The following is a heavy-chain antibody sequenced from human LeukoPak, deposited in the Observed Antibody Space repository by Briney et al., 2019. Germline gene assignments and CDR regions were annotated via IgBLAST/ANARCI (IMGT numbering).Heavy chain of an antibody. CDR3: ARDLTSGLDV. CDR2: ISYSGRT. Sequence: SETLSLTCTVSGGSLSGGAYYCSWIRQPPGKCLGWIGYISYSGRTSYNPSLKSRVTISVDTSKNQFSLKLSSVTAADTAVYYCARDLTSGLDVWSKGTTVTVSS. V-gene: IGHV4-30-4*01. CDR1: GGSLSGGAYY. J-gene: IGHJ6*04. D-gene: IGHD1-14*01.